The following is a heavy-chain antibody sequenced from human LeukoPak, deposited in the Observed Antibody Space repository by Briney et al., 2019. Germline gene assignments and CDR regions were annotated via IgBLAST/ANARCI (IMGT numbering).Heavy chain of an antibody. D-gene: IGHD3-9*01. CDR1: GYTFTSYY. Sequence: ASVKVSCKASGYTFTSYYMHGVRQAPGQGLEWMGIINPSGGSTSYAQKFQGRVTMTRDTSTSTVYMELSSLRSEDTAVYYCARGTEVLRYFGWEGYYFDYWGQGTLVTVSS. CDR2: INPSGGST. J-gene: IGHJ4*02. V-gene: IGHV1-46*01. CDR3: ARGTEVLRYFGWEGYYFDY.